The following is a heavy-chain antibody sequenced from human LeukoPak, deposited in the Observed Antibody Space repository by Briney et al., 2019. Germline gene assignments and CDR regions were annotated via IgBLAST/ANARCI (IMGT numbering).Heavy chain of an antibody. V-gene: IGHV3-74*01. J-gene: IGHJ1*01. CDR1: GFTLSSYW. Sequence: GGSLRPSCAASGFTLSSYWMHWVRQAPGKGLVWVSRIKSDGRTNYADSVKGRFTISRDNAKNTVSLQMNSLRAEDTGGYYCAXXXSEIGGYYPEYFRHWGQGTLVIVSS. D-gene: IGHD3-22*01. CDR2: IKSDGRT. CDR3: AXXXSEIGGYYPEYFRH.